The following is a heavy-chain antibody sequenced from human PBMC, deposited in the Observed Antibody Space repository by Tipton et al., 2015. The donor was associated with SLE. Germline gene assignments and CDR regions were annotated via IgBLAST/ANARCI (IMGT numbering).Heavy chain of an antibody. J-gene: IGHJ6*02. Sequence: QLVQSGGGLVQPGRSLRLSCAASGFTFDDYAMHWVRQAPGKGLEWVSGISWNSGSIGYADSVKGRFTISRGNAKNSLYLQMNSLRAEDTAVYYCAKNIVLAGWSYYYYGMDVWGQGTTVTVSS. CDR3: AKNIVLAGWSYYYYGMDV. V-gene: IGHV3-9*01. D-gene: IGHD6-19*01. CDR2: ISWNSGSI. CDR1: GFTFDDYA.